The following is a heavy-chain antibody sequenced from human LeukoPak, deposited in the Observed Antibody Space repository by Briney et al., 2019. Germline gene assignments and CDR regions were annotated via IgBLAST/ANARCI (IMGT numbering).Heavy chain of an antibody. D-gene: IGHD2-15*01. Sequence: GGSLRLSCAASGFTFNSYSKHWVRQAPGKGLVWVSRNNSDGRSTIYADSVKGRFTISKDNANNTLYLQINTLRAEDTAVYYFARWRATHPDLDFDYWGQGTLVTVSS. CDR1: GFTFNSYS. J-gene: IGHJ4*02. V-gene: IGHV3-74*01. CDR3: ARWRATHPDLDFDY. CDR2: NNSDGRST.